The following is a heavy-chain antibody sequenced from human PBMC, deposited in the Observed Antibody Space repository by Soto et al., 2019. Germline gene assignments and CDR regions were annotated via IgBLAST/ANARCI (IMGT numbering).Heavy chain of an antibody. CDR2: ITSSSDYI. Sequence: GGSLRLSCAASGFTFSNFNMNWVRQAPGKGLEWVSSITSSSDYIYYADSVKGRFTISRDNAKNSLYLQMNSLRAEDTAVYYCARDRAAAGSFYYYYYMDVWGKGTTVTVSS. V-gene: IGHV3-21*04. CDR1: GFTFSNFN. J-gene: IGHJ6*03. D-gene: IGHD6-13*01. CDR3: ARDRAAAGSFYYYYYMDV.